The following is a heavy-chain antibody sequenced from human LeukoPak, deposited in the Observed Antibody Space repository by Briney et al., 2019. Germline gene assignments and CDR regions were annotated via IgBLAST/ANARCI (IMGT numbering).Heavy chain of an antibody. J-gene: IGHJ6*02. CDR3: AKSARRRIVVVVAATLSGMDV. CDR1: GFTFSSHS. CDR2: ISSSSTII. Sequence: GGSLRLSCAASGFTFSSHSMNWVRQAPGKGLGWVSYISSSSTIIHYADSVKGRFTISRDDAKNSLYLQMNSLRAEDTAVYYCAKSARRRIVVVVAATLSGMDVWGQGTTVTVSS. D-gene: IGHD2-15*01. V-gene: IGHV3-48*01.